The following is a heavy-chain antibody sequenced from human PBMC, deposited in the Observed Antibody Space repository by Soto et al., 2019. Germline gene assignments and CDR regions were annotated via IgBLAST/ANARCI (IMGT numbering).Heavy chain of an antibody. CDR1: GFTFSSYG. CDR3: AKDLINNRGYYDSRGAFDI. Sequence: EVQLLESGGGLVQPGGSLRLSCVVSGFTFSSYGMSWVRQAPGKGLEWVSGISGSGGSTYYADSVKGRFTISRDNSKNTLYLQMNSLRAEDTAVYYCAKDLINNRGYYDSRGAFDIWGQGTMVTVSS. V-gene: IGHV3-23*01. CDR2: ISGSGGST. D-gene: IGHD3-22*01. J-gene: IGHJ3*02.